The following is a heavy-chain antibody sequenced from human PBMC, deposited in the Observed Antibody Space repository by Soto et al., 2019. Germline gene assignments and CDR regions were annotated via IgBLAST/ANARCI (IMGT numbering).Heavy chain of an antibody. Sequence: QVQLVESGGGVVQPGASLRLSCAASGFRFKSFVMHWVRQAPGKGLEWVAFTSYDGNNKDYGDSVKSRFTVSRDNSRNTLHLQMDFLRPEETALYFFARWGTTGGFVLWGQGTLVSVSS. J-gene: IGHJ4*02. CDR2: TSYDGNNK. CDR3: ARWGTTGGFVL. D-gene: IGHD3-16*01. CDR1: GFRFKSFV. V-gene: IGHV3-30*19.